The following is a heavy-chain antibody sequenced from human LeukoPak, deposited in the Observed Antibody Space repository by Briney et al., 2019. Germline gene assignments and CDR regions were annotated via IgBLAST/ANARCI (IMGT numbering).Heavy chain of an antibody. V-gene: IGHV3-7*01. CDR3: ARGPMTVITL. CDR1: GFMFSSFW. D-gene: IGHD2/OR15-2a*01. Sequence: GGSLRLSCAASGFMFSSFWMSWVRQAPGKGLKWVANINEDGSQTYFVDSLKGRFTISRDNAKNSLYLHMYSLRAEDTAVYFCARGPMTVITLWGQGTKVTVSS. CDR2: INEDGSQT. J-gene: IGHJ4*02.